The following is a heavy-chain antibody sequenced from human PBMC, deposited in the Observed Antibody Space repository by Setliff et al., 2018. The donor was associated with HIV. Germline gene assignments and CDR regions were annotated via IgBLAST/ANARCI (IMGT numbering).Heavy chain of an antibody. CDR1: GGSISSYC. CDR2: IYTSGST. CDR3: ARHSPSDY. J-gene: IGHJ4*02. V-gene: IGHV4-4*09. Sequence: SETLSLTCTVSGGSISSYCWSWIRQPPGKGLEWIGYIYTSGSTNYNPSLKSRVTISLDTSKNPFSLKLSSLTAADTAVYYCARHSPSDYWGQGTLVTVS.